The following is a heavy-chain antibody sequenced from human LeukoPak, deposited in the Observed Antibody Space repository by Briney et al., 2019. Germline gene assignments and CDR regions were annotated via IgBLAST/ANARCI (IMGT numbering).Heavy chain of an antibody. Sequence: GDSLKISCKISGYTFTDYWIGWVRQMPGKGLEWMGVIYPIDSDSKYSPSFQGQVTISADKSINTAYLQWSSLKASDTGIYYCARLWDSCFEYWGQGTLVTVSS. J-gene: IGHJ4*02. CDR2: IYPIDSDS. CDR3: ARLWDSCFEY. V-gene: IGHV5-51*01. D-gene: IGHD3-16*01. CDR1: GYTFTDYW.